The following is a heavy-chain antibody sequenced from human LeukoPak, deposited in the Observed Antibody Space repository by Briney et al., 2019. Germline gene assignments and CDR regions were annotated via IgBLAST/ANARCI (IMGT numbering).Heavy chain of an antibody. V-gene: IGHV3-33*08. CDR2: IWYDGSNK. CDR1: GFTFSSYG. J-gene: IGHJ4*02. CDR3: ARDQATVTAFDY. Sequence: GGSLRLSCAASGFTFSSYGMHWVRQAPGKGLEWVAVIWYDGSNKYYADSVKGRFTISRDNSKNTLYLQMNSLRAEDTAVYYCARDQATVTAFDYWGQGTLVTVSS. D-gene: IGHD4-17*01.